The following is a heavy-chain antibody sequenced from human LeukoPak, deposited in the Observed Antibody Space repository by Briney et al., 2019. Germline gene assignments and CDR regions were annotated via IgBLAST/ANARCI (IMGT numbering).Heavy chain of an antibody. CDR3: ARCSGGGCYWFDP. CDR1: GYRFTSYW. Sequence: GESLKISCKGSGYRFTSYWITWVRQMPGKGLEWMGVIYAGDSDTRYSPSFQGQVTISVDKSISTAYLQWSSLKASDTAMYYCARCSGGGCYWFDPWGQGTLVTVSS. J-gene: IGHJ5*02. CDR2: IYAGDSDT. D-gene: IGHD2-15*01. V-gene: IGHV5-51*01.